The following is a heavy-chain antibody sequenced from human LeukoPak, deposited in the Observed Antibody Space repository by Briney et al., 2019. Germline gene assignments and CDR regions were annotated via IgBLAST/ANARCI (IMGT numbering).Heavy chain of an antibody. D-gene: IGHD5-18*01. Sequence: GGSLRLSCAASGFTFYDYGMSWVRQGPRKGLGLDSDINWNGGRTGYADSVKSRFTISRDNAKNSLYLQMHSLRAEDMALYCCARDLRGDSYGHWYFDLWGGGTLVTVS. J-gene: IGHJ2*01. CDR3: ARDLRGDSYGHWYFDL. CDR1: GFTFYDYG. V-gene: IGHV3-20*04. CDR2: INWNGGRT.